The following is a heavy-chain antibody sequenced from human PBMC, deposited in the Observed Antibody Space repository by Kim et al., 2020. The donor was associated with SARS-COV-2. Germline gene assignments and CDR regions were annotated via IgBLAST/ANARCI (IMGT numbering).Heavy chain of an antibody. CDR1: GGSFSGYY. CDR3: AVAGYEEAVDY. CDR2: INHSGST. Sequence: SETLSLTCAVYGGSFSGYYWSWIRQPPGKGLEWIGEINHSGSTNYNPSLKSRVTISVDTSKNQFSLQLSSVTAADTAVYYCAVAGYEEAVDYWGQGTLVTVSS. V-gene: IGHV4-34*01. J-gene: IGHJ4*02. D-gene: IGHD5-12*01.